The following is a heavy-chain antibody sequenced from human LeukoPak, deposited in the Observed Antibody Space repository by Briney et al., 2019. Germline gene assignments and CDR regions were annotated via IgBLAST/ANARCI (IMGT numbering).Heavy chain of an antibody. V-gene: IGHV4-39*01. CDR2: IYYGENT. CDR1: GGSISSYY. J-gene: IGHJ4*02. Sequence: PSETLSLTCTVSGGSISSYYWSWIRQPPGKGLEWIGNIYYGENTYYNPSLKSRVTISVDTSKNQFSLKLSSVTAADTAVYYCARQTNYYGSGSYYYLDYWGQGTLVTVSS. CDR3: ARQTNYYGSGSYYYLDY. D-gene: IGHD3-10*01.